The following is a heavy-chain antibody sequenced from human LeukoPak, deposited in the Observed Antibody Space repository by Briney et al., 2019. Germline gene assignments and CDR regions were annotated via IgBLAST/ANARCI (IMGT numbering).Heavy chain of an antibody. CDR3: ARDSGYDSVGLDS. CDR1: GFTFSSYE. CDR2: ISSSGTTM. Sequence: GGSLRLSCTASGFTFSSYEMNWVRQAPGKGLEWVSYISSSGTTMYYADSVKGRFIISRDNAKNLLYLRMSSLRAEDTAVYYCARDSGYDSVGLDSWGQGTLVTVSS. V-gene: IGHV3-48*03. J-gene: IGHJ4*02. D-gene: IGHD5-12*01.